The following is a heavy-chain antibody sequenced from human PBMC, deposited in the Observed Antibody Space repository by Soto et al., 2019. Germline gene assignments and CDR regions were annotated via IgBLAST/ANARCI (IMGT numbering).Heavy chain of an antibody. CDR2: IWYDGSNK. Sequence: QVQLVESGGGVVQPGRSLRLSCAASGFTFSSYGMHWVRQAPGKGLEWVAVIWYDGSNKDYADSVKGRFTISRDNSKNTLYLQMNSLRAEDTAVYYCARAYYDFLSGYYYYGMDVWGQGTTVTVSS. V-gene: IGHV3-33*01. CDR1: GFTFSSYG. CDR3: ARAYYDFLSGYYYYGMDV. J-gene: IGHJ6*02. D-gene: IGHD3-3*01.